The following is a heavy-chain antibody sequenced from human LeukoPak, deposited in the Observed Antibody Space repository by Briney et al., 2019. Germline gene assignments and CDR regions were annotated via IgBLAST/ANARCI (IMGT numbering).Heavy chain of an antibody. V-gene: IGHV1-24*01. Sequence: GASVKVSCKVSGYTLTELSMHWVRQAPGKGLEWMGGFDPEDGETIYAQKFQGRVTMTEDTSTDTAYMEPSSLRSEDTAVYYCATARVNSVGNVWFDPWGQGTLVTVSS. CDR3: ATARVNSVGNVWFDP. CDR1: GYTLTELS. D-gene: IGHD3-10*01. CDR2: FDPEDGET. J-gene: IGHJ5*02.